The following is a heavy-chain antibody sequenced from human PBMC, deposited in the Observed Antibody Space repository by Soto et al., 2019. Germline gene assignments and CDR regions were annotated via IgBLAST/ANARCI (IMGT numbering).Heavy chain of an antibody. CDR1: GYTFTSYY. V-gene: IGHV1-8*02. CDR3: ARGPRNWGVDY. D-gene: IGHD7-27*01. Sequence: GASVKVSCKASGYTFTSYYMHWVRQAPGQGLEWMGWMNPNSGNTGYAQKFQGRVTMTRDTSVSTAYMELSSLRSEDTAVYYCARGPRNWGVDYWGQGTLVTVSS. J-gene: IGHJ4*02. CDR2: MNPNSGNT.